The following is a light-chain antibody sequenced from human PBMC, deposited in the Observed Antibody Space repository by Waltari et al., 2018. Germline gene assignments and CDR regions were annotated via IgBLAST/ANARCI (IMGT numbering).Light chain of an antibody. J-gene: IGKJ1*01. V-gene: IGKV1-5*03. CDR1: QSISSW. CDR3: QQSYSTPPT. Sequence: DIQMTQSPSTLSASVGDRVTITCRASQSISSWLAWYQQKPGKAPKLLIYKASSLESGVPSRFSGSGSGTEFTLTINNLQPDDFATYYCQQSYSTPPTFGQGTKVEIK. CDR2: KAS.